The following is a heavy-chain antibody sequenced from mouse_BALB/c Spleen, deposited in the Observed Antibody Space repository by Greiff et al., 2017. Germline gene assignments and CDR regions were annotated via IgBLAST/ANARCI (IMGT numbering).Heavy chain of an antibody. J-gene: IGHJ2*01. V-gene: IGHV5-6-4*01. CDR1: GFTFSSYT. CDR2: ISSGGSYT. CDR3: TRGLIYYGYPFDY. D-gene: IGHD2-2*01. Sequence: EVKVEESGGGLVKPGGSLKLSCAASGFTFSSYTMSWVRQTPEKRLEWVANISSGGSYTYYPDSVKGRFTISRDNAKNTLYLQMSSLKSEDTAMYYCTRGLIYYGYPFDYWGQGTTLTVSS.